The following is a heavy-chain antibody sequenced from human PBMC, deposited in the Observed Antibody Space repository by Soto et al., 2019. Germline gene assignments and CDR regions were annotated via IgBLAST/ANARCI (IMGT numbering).Heavy chain of an antibody. CDR3: SRGILV. CDR1: GGSINSGGYC. Sequence: QVQLQESGPGLVKPSQTLSLTCTVSGGSINSGGYCWSWIRQHPGKGLDWIGCISYGGSTSYNPSLQSXXTIAVDTSKNQFSLKLTSVTAADTAVYYCSRGILVWGQGALITVSS. V-gene: IGHV4-31*01. J-gene: IGHJ4*02. D-gene: IGHD5-18*01. CDR2: ISYGGST.